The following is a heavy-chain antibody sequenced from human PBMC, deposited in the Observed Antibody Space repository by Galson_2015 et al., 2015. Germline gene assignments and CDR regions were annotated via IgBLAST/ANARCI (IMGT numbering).Heavy chain of an antibody. Sequence: SLRLSCAASGFTFSAYAMPWVRQAPGKGLEWVAVIWHDGSNKYYTDSVKGRFTISRDNSKKTLYLQMNSLRAEDTAVYYCARDESMSAAGTDYWGQGTLVTVSS. CDR2: IWHDGSNK. J-gene: IGHJ4*02. CDR3: ARDESMSAAGTDY. CDR1: GFTFSAYA. D-gene: IGHD6-13*01. V-gene: IGHV3-33*08.